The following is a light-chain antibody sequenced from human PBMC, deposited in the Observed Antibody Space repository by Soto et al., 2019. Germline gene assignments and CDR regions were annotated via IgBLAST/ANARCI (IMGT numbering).Light chain of an antibody. Sequence: EIVMTQSPATLSVSPGERATLSCRASQSVSTSLAWYQQKPGQAPRLLISGASTVATGVPDRFSGSWSETEFTLTISSLQSEDFAVYYCQQYNNWWTFGQGTKVEIK. J-gene: IGKJ1*01. CDR3: QQYNNWWT. CDR2: GAS. V-gene: IGKV3-15*01. CDR1: QSVSTS.